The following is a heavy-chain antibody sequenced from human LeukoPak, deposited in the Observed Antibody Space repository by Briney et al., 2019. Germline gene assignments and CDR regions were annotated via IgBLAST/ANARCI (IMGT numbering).Heavy chain of an antibody. CDR3: ARALHSGSYFLDY. Sequence: SDTLSLTCAVSGYSISSSNWWGWIRQPPGKGLEWIGYIYYSGSTYYNPSLKSRVTMSVDTSKNQFSLKLSSVTAADTAVYYCARALHSGSYFLDYWGQGTLVTVSS. J-gene: IGHJ4*02. D-gene: IGHD1-26*01. CDR2: IYYSGST. V-gene: IGHV4-28*03. CDR1: GYSISSSNW.